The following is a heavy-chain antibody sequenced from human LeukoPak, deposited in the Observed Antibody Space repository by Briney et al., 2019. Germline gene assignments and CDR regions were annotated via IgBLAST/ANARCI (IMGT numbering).Heavy chain of an antibody. CDR2: IYYSGST. D-gene: IGHD6-13*01. Sequence: SETLSLTCTVSGGSISSYYWSWIRQHPGKGLEWIGYIYYSGSTYYNPSLKSRVTISVDTSKNQFSLKLSSVTAADTAVYYCARAVVAARAIKPFDYWGQGTLVTVSS. CDR3: ARAVVAARAIKPFDY. CDR1: GGSISSYY. V-gene: IGHV4-59*06. J-gene: IGHJ4*02.